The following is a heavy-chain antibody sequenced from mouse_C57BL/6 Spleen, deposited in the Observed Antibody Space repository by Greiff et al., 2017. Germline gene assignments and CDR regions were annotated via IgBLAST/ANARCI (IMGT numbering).Heavy chain of an antibody. CDR2: INPNNGGT. Sequence: VQLQQSGPELVKPGASVKISCKASGYTFTDYYMNWVKQSHGKSLEWIGDINPNNGGTSYNQKFKGKATLTVDKSSSTAYMELRSLTSEDSAVYYCAANWDYYYAMDYWGQGTSVTVSS. CDR1: GYTFTDYY. D-gene: IGHD4-1*01. J-gene: IGHJ4*01. CDR3: AANWDYYYAMDY. V-gene: IGHV1-26*01.